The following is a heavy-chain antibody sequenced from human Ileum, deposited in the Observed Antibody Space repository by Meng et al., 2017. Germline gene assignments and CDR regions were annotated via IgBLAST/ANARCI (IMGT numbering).Heavy chain of an antibody. CDR2: AGT. V-gene: IGHV4-61*08. J-gene: IGHJ4*02. CDR1: GGSVSTSDSQ. Sequence: QVQLQESGPGLVRPSETLSLICTVSGGSVSTSDSQWGWIRQPPGKGLEWIGYAGTNYNPSLKSRVTISVDTSKRQFSLKLTSVTAADTAVYYCARDHWGSLDYWGQGILVTVSS. CDR3: ARDHWGSLDY. D-gene: IGHD7-27*01.